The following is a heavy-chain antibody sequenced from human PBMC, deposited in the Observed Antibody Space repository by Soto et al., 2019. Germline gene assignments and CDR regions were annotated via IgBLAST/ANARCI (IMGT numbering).Heavy chain of an antibody. CDR2: IKSKNDGGTT. Sequence: GGSLRLSCAASGFTFSHAWMNWVRQAPGKGLEWVGRIKSKNDGGTTEYAAPVKDKFTISTDDSKNTLYLQMNSLKTEDTAVYYCTTLLLWFGPDSYDIWGQGTMVTVS. D-gene: IGHD3-10*01. V-gene: IGHV3-15*07. J-gene: IGHJ3*02. CDR1: GFTFSHAW. CDR3: TTLLLWFGPDSYDI.